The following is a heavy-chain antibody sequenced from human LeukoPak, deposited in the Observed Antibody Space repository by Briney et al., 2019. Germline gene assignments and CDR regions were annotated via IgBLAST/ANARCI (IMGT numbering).Heavy chain of an antibody. V-gene: IGHV4-4*07. Sequence: KPSETLSLTCTVSGGSISSYYWSWIRQPAGKGLEWIGRIYASGSTDYNPSLKSRVTMSVDTSKKQFSLELTSVTAADTAVYYCARDDGGRYTTPFDYWGQGTLVTVSS. J-gene: IGHJ4*02. CDR2: IYASGST. D-gene: IGHD2-2*02. CDR3: ARDDGGRYTTPFDY. CDR1: GGSISSYY.